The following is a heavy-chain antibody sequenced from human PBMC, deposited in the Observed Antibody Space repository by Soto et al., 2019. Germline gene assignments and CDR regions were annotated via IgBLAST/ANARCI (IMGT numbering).Heavy chain of an antibody. CDR2: IYYSGST. CDR1: GGSISSGGYY. V-gene: IGHV4-31*03. J-gene: IGHJ6*02. Sequence: QVQLQESGPGLVKPSQTLSLTCTVSGGSISSGGYYWSWIRQHPGKGLEWIGYIYYSGSTYYNLSLKSRVTISVDTSKNQFSLKLRSVTAADTAVYYCARGDSSGPPGMDVWGQGTTVTVSS. CDR3: ARGDSSGPPGMDV. D-gene: IGHD3-22*01.